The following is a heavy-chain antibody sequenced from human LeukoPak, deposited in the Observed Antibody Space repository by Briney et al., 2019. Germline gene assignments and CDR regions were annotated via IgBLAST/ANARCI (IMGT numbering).Heavy chain of an antibody. CDR1: GGTFSSYT. D-gene: IGHD2-15*01. CDR3: ARDCSGGSCYDY. V-gene: IGHV1-69*04. Sequence: SVKVSCKASGGTFSSYTISWVRQAPGQGLEWMGRITPILGIANYAQKFQGRVTVTADKSTSTAYMELSSLRSEDTAVYYCARDCSGGSCYDYWGQGTLVTVSS. J-gene: IGHJ4*02. CDR2: ITPILGIA.